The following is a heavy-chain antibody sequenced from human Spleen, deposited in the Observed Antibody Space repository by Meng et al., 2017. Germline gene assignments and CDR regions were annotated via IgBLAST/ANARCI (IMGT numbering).Heavy chain of an antibody. Sequence: QVQLGQIGAEVKKPGASVKVSCKASGSTFSDYYIHWVRQAPGQGLEWIGGIIPIFGTANYAQKFQGRVTITADESTSTAYMELSSLRSEDTAVYYCARVSGYSSSSGSFDYWGQGTLVTVSS. CDR1: GSTFSDYY. CDR2: IIPIFGTA. D-gene: IGHD6-6*01. CDR3: ARVSGYSSSSGSFDY. J-gene: IGHJ4*02. V-gene: IGHV1-69*01.